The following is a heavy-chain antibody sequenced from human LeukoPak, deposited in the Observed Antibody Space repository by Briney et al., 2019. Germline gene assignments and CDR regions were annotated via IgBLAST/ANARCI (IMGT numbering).Heavy chain of an antibody. D-gene: IGHD2/OR15-2a*01. J-gene: IGHJ6*03. CDR2: INWNGGIT. CDR3: ARSGNNYYYYMDV. CDR1: GFTFDDYG. Sequence: GGSLRLSCAASGFTFDDYGMSWVRQAPGKGLEWDPGINWNGGITGYADSVKGRFTISRDNAKNSLYLQMNSLRAEDTALYYCARSGNNYYYYMDVWGKGTTVTVSS. V-gene: IGHV3-20*04.